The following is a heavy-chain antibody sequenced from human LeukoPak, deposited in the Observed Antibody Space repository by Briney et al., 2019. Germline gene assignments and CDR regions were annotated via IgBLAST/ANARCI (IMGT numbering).Heavy chain of an antibody. CDR3: ARTASTIFGVVNVFDP. CDR1: GGTFSSYA. J-gene: IGHJ5*02. CDR2: LIPIFGTA. V-gene: IGHV1-69*13. D-gene: IGHD3-3*01. Sequence: ASVKVSCKASGGTFSSYAISWVRQAPGQGLEWMGGLIPIFGTANYAQKFQGRVTITADESTSTAYMELSSLRSEDTAVYYCARTASTIFGVVNVFDPWGQGTLVTVSS.